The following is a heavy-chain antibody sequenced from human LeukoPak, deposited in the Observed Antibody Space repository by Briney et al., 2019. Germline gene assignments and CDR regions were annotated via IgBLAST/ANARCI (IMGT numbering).Heavy chain of an antibody. CDR1: GGSISSYY. D-gene: IGHD1/OR15-1a*01. V-gene: IGHV4-59*08. CDR2: IYHSGNT. CDR3: ARQPSGTAAFDI. J-gene: IGHJ3*02. Sequence: PSETLSLTCAVSGGSISSYYWSWIRQSPGKGPEWIAYIYHSGNTNYNPSFKSRVTISVDTSKNQFSLKLTSVAAADTAIYYCARQPSGTAAFDIWGQGTMVTVSS.